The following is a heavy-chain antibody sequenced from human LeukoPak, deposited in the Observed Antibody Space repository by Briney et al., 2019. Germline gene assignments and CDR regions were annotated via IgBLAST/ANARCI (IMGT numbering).Heavy chain of an antibody. Sequence: GASVKVSCKASGYTFTSYGISWVRQAPGQGLEWMGWISAYNGNTSYAQKLQGRVTMTTDTSTSTAYMELRSLRSDDTAVYYCARGPGYSSGWYLNHNFDYWGQGTLVTVSS. J-gene: IGHJ4*02. V-gene: IGHV1-18*01. CDR2: ISAYNGNT. CDR1: GYTFTSYG. CDR3: ARGPGYSSGWYLNHNFDY. D-gene: IGHD6-19*01.